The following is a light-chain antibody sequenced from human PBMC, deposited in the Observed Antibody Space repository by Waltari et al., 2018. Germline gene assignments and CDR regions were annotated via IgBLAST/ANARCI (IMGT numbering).Light chain of an antibody. CDR3: SSYTSSTWV. Sequence: QSALTQPASVSGSPGQSITISCTGTSSDVGGYNYVSWYQQHPGKAPKLMIYDVSNRPAWVSNRFSGSKSGNTASLTISGRQAEDEADYYCSSYTSSTWVFGGGTKLTVL. J-gene: IGLJ3*02. V-gene: IGLV2-14*03. CDR1: SSDVGGYNY. CDR2: DVS.